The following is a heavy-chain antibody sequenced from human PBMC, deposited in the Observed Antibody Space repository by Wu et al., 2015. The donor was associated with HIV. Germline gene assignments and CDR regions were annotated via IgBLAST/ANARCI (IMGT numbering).Heavy chain of an antibody. CDR1: GYTFTSYY. V-gene: IGHV1-46*01. Sequence: QVQLVQSGAEVKKPGASVKVSCKASGYTFTSYYMHWVRQAPGQGLEWMGIINPSGGSTSYAQKFQGRVTMTRDTSTSTVYMELSSLRSEDTAVYYCARSATGTVTTKRAYYFDYWGQGTLVTVSS. CDR3: ARSATGTVTTKRAYYFDY. J-gene: IGHJ4*02. CDR2: INPSGGST. D-gene: IGHD4-17*01.